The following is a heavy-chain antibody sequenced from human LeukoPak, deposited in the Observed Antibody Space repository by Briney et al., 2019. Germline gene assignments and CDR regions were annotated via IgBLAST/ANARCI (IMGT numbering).Heavy chain of an antibody. Sequence: GGSLRLSCAASGFTFSSYWMHWVRQAPGEGLVWVSRLNHDGTSTAYADSVKGRFTISRDNAKNTLYLQMNSLRAEDTAIYYCGRVVTTSEDWGQGILVTVST. V-gene: IGHV3-74*01. CDR2: LNHDGTST. CDR1: GFTFSSYW. J-gene: IGHJ4*02. D-gene: IGHD1-14*01. CDR3: GRVVTTSED.